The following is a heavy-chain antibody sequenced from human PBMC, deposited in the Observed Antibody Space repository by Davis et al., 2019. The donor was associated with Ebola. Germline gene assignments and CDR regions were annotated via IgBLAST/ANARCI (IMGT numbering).Heavy chain of an antibody. J-gene: IGHJ5*02. Sequence: GESLKISCAASGFTFSSYSMNWVRQAPGKGLVWLSRISPDGSRTGYADSVKGRFAISRDNAKNTLYLQMNSLRADDTAVYYCTRNFDWYDKSWGQGTLVTVSS. D-gene: IGHD3-9*01. V-gene: IGHV3-74*01. CDR2: ISPDGSRT. CDR1: GFTFSSYS. CDR3: TRNFDWYDKS.